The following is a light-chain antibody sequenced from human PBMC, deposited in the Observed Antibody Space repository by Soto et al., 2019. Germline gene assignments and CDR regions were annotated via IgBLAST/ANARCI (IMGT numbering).Light chain of an antibody. CDR3: QQYGSSRWT. J-gene: IGKJ1*01. Sequence: EIVCTQSPGKPSLCPGERATLSCRASQSVSSSYLAWYQQKPGQAPRLLIYGASSRATGIPYRFSGSGSGTDFTLTISRLEPEEFAVYYCQQYGSSRWTFGQGTQVDIK. V-gene: IGKV3-20*01. CDR2: GAS. CDR1: QSVSSSY.